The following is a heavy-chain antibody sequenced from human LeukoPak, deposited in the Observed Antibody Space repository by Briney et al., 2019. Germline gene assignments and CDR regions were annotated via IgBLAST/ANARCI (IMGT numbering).Heavy chain of an antibody. CDR1: GVSISSYY. J-gene: IGHJ6*03. Sequence: PSETLSLTCTVSGVSISSYYWSWIRQPPGKGLEWIGYIYYSGSTNYNPSLKSRVTISVDTSKNQFSLKLSSVTAADTAVYYCARGGVVVPAAIGSYYMDVWGKGTTVTVSS. D-gene: IGHD2-2*01. V-gene: IGHV4-59*01. CDR3: ARGGVVVPAAIGSYYMDV. CDR2: IYYSGST.